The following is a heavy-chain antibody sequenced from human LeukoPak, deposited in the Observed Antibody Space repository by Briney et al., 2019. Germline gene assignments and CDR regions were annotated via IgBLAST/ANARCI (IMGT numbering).Heavy chain of an antibody. V-gene: IGHV3-30*18. CDR1: GFTFSGYS. Sequence: GGSLRLSCAASGFTFSGYSMNWVRQAPGKGLEWVAVISYDGSNKYYADSVKGRFTISRDNSKNTLYLQMNSLRAEDTAVYYCAKDYAGYSYGSDPAPSGMDVWGQGTTVTVSS. CDR2: ISYDGSNK. J-gene: IGHJ6*02. D-gene: IGHD5-18*01. CDR3: AKDYAGYSYGSDPAPSGMDV.